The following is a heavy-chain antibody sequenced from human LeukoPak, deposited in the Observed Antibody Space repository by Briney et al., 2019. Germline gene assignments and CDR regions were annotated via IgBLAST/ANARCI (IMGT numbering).Heavy chain of an antibody. J-gene: IGHJ4*02. Sequence: ASVKVSCKASGYTFTSYGISWVRQAPGQGLEWMGWISAYNGNTNYAQKLQGRVTMTTDTSTSTAYMELSSLRSEDTAVYYCARDYYDSSGYPTYFDYWGQGTLVTVSS. V-gene: IGHV1-18*01. D-gene: IGHD3-22*01. CDR3: ARDYYDSSGYPTYFDY. CDR1: GYTFTSYG. CDR2: ISAYNGNT.